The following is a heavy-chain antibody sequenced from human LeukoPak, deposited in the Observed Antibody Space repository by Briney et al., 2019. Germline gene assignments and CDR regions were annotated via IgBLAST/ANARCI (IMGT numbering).Heavy chain of an antibody. V-gene: IGHV1-8*01. D-gene: IGHD5-18*01. CDR3: ARRRGYSYGLYYYYYYMDV. Sequence: GASVTVSCKASGYTFTSYDINWVRQATGQGLEWMGWMNPNSGNTGYAQKFQGRVTMTRNTSISTAYMELSSLRSEDTAVYYCARRRGYSYGLYYYYYYMDVWGKGTTVTVSS. J-gene: IGHJ6*03. CDR1: GYTFTSYD. CDR2: MNPNSGNT.